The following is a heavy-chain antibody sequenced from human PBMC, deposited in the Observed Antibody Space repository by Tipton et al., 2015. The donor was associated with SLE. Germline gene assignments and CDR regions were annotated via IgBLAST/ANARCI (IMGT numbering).Heavy chain of an antibody. V-gene: IGHV3-30-3*01. Sequence: RSLRLSCAASGFTFSSYAMHWVRQAPGKGLEWVAVISYDGSNKYYADSVKGRFTISRDNSKNTLYLQMNGLRAEDTAVYYCAKDRIYGSGSSLGAFDIWGQGTMVTVSS. CDR3: AKDRIYGSGSSLGAFDI. CDR1: GFTFSSYA. CDR2: ISYDGSNK. D-gene: IGHD3-10*01. J-gene: IGHJ3*02.